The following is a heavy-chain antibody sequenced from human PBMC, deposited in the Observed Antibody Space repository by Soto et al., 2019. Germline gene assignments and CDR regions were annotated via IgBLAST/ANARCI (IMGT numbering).Heavy chain of an antibody. V-gene: IGHV3-30*03. CDR2: VSQDGRNT. CDR3: ARYSSGYYFNAENWFDH. CDR1: GFTFSDYA. D-gene: IGHD3-22*01. Sequence: GGSLRLSCATSGFTFSDYAMHLVRQAPGKGLEWVAVVSQDGRNTHYADSVKGRFAISRDNAKKSLYLQMNSLRAEDTGVYCCARYSSGYYFNAENWFDHWGQGTLVTVSS. J-gene: IGHJ5*02.